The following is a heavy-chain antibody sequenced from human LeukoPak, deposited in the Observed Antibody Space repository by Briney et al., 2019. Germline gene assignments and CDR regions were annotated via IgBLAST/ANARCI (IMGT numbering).Heavy chain of an antibody. V-gene: IGHV4-39*02. D-gene: IGHD6-13*01. CDR1: GGSISSSGYY. J-gene: IGHJ5*02. CDR3: ARDPTAAGKGAWFDP. CDR2: IYYSGST. Sequence: TLSLTCTVSGGSISSSGYYWGWIRQPPGQGLEWIGNIYYSGSTLYNPSLKSRVTISVDTSKNQFSLKLSSVAAADTAVYYCARDPTAAGKGAWFDPWGQGTLVTVSS.